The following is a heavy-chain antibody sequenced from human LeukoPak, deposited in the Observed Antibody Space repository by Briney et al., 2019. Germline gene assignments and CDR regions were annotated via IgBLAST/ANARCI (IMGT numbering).Heavy chain of an antibody. V-gene: IGHV1-24*01. CDR3: ATVPLYNWNDGNY. Sequence: APVKVSCKVSGYTLTELSMDWVRQAPGKGLEWMGGFDPEDGETIYAQKFQGRVTMTEDTSTDTAYMELSSLRSEDTAVYYCATVPLYNWNDGNYWGQGTLVTVSS. CDR2: FDPEDGET. CDR1: GYTLTELS. D-gene: IGHD1-1*01. J-gene: IGHJ4*02.